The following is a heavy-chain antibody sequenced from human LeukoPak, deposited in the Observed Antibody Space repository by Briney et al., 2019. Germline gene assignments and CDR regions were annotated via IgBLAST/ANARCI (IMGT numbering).Heavy chain of an antibody. CDR1: GFTFSSYA. CDR2: ISYDGSNK. J-gene: IGHJ6*02. V-gene: IGHV3-30-3*01. CDR3: ARDRGDIVVVPAARTSREYYSYGMDV. D-gene: IGHD2-2*01. Sequence: GGSLRLSCAASGFTFSSYAMHWVRQAPGKGLEWVAVISYDGSNKYYADSVKGRFTISRDNSKNTLYLQMNSLRAEDTAVYYCARDRGDIVVVPAARTSREYYSYGMDVWGQGTTVTVSS.